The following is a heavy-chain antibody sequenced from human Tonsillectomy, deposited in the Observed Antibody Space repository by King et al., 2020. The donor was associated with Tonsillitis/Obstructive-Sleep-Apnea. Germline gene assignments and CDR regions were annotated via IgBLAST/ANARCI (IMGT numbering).Heavy chain of an antibody. Sequence: VPLVESGGDLVKPGGSLRLSCAASGFIFSNAWMSWVRQAPGKGLEWVGRIKSKTDGETRDYAAPVNGRFTISRDDSKDTVYLQMNSLKIEDTAVYYCTADRRTWGQGTLVTVSS. CDR3: TADRRT. CDR1: GFIFSNAW. J-gene: IGHJ5*02. CDR2: IKSKTDGETR. V-gene: IGHV3-15*01.